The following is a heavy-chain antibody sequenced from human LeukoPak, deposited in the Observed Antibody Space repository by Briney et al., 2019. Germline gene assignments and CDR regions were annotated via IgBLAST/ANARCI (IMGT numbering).Heavy chain of an antibody. D-gene: IGHD1-26*01. Sequence: GGSLRLSCAAPGFTFSSYSMNWVRQAPGKGLEWVSYISSSSSTIYYADSVKGRFTISRDNAKNSLYLQMNSLRDEDTAVYYCASHSGNYPRGYFHYWGQGTRVTVPS. CDR3: ASHSGNYPRGYFHY. CDR2: ISSSSSTI. V-gene: IGHV3-48*02. J-gene: IGHJ4*02. CDR1: GFTFSSYS.